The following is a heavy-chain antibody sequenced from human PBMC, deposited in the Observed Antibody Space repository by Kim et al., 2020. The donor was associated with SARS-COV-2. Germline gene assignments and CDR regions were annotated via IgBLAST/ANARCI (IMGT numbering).Heavy chain of an antibody. J-gene: IGHJ4*02. CDR3: AKDRERITMVRGVKFDY. D-gene: IGHD3-10*01. Sequence: VKGRFTISRDNSKNTLYLQMNSLRDEDTAVYYCAKDRERITMVRGVKFDYWGQGTLVTVSS. V-gene: IGHV3-23*01.